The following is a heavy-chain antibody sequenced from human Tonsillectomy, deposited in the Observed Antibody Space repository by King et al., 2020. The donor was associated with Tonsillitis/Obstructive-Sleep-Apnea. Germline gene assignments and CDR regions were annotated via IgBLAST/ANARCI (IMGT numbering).Heavy chain of an antibody. D-gene: IGHD3-3*01. CDR2: IYYSGST. J-gene: IGHJ5*02. V-gene: IGHV4-39*01. Sequence: QLQESGPGLVKPSETLSLTCTVSGGSISSSSYYWGWIRQPPGKGLEWIGSIYYSGSTYYNPSLKSRVTISVDTSKNQFSLKLSSVTAADTAVYYCAGQTTYYDFWSGYYTDHWFDPWGQGTLVTVSS. CDR1: GGSISSSSYY. CDR3: AGQTTYYDFWSGYYTDHWFDP.